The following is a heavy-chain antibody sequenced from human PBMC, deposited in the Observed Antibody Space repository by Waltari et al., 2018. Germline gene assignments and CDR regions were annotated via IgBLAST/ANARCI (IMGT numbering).Heavy chain of an antibody. V-gene: IGHV4-39*07. CDR1: GGSISSSRYY. Sequence: QLQLQESGPGLVKPSEPLSLTCTVSGGSISSSRYYWGRLRQPPGKGLEWIGSIYYSGSTYYNPSLKSRVTISVDTSKNQFSLKLSSVTAADTAVYYCARLGRGSGWDYFDYWGQGTLVTVSS. CDR2: IYYSGST. CDR3: ARLGRGSGWDYFDY. J-gene: IGHJ4*02. D-gene: IGHD6-19*01.